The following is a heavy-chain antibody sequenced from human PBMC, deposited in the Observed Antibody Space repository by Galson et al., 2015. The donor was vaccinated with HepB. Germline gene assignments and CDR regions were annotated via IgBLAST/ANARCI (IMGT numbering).Heavy chain of an antibody. CDR3: AKGRLYDVWSGYYYYDY. V-gene: IGHV3-23*01. CDR2: ISGSGGST. Sequence: SLRLSCAASGFTFSSYAMSWVRQAPGKGLEWVSAISGSGGSTYYADSVKGRFTISRDNSKNTLYLQMNSLRAEDTAVYYCAKGRLYDVWSGYYYYDYWGQGTLVTVSS. D-gene: IGHD3-3*01. CDR1: GFTFSSYA. J-gene: IGHJ4*02.